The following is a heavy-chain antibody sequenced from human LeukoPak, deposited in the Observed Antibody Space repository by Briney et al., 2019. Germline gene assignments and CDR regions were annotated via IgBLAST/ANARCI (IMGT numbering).Heavy chain of an antibody. D-gene: IGHD5-18*01. V-gene: IGHV5-51*01. CDR3: ARLGDTAMVTDYYYYYGMDV. J-gene: IGHJ6*02. CDR2: IYPGDSDT. Sequence: GESLKISCKGSGYSFTSYWIGWVRQMPGKGLEWMGIIYPGDSDTRYSPSFQGQVTISADKPISTAYLQWSSLKASDTAMYYCARLGDTAMVTDYYYYYGMDVWGQGTTVTVSS. CDR1: GYSFTSYW.